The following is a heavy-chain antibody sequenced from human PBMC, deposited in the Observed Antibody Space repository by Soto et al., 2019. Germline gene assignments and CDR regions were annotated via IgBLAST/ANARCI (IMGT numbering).Heavy chain of an antibody. J-gene: IGHJ4*02. CDR1: GFTFSTSW. V-gene: IGHV3-7*01. CDR3: ARDLGHGGYDFGVDY. D-gene: IGHD5-12*01. Sequence: GGSLRLSCAASGFTFSTSWMAWVRQAPGKGLEWVANIKEDGSEIHYVDSVKGRFTISRDNAKNSLFLQVNSLRAEDTAVYYCARDLGHGGYDFGVDYWGQGTLVTVSS. CDR2: IKEDGSEI.